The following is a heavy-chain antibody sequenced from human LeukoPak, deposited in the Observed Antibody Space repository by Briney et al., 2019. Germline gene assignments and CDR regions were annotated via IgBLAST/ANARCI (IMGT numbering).Heavy chain of an antibody. CDR2: INSDGSTT. J-gene: IGHJ4*02. Sequence: PGGSLRLSCGASGFTFSRFWMHWVRQAPGKGLVWVSRINSDGSTTTYADSVKGRFTISRDNAKNTLYLQMNSLTAEDTAVYYCARPRTGFDSWGQGTLVTVSS. V-gene: IGHV3-74*01. CDR3: ARPRTGFDS. CDR1: GFTFSRFW.